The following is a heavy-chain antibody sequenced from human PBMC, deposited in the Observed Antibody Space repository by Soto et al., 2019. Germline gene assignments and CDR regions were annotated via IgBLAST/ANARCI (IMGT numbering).Heavy chain of an antibody. CDR1: GFTFSSYD. J-gene: IGHJ3*02. D-gene: IGHD2-21*01. V-gene: IGHV3-13*05. Sequence: PGGSLRLSCAASGFTFSSYDMHWVRQATGKGLEWVSAIGTAGGPYYQGSVKGRFTISRENAKNSLYLQMDSLRAGDTAVYFCASGSTFPQPPDAFDIWGQGTIVTLS. CDR2: IGTAGGP. CDR3: ASGSTFPQPPDAFDI.